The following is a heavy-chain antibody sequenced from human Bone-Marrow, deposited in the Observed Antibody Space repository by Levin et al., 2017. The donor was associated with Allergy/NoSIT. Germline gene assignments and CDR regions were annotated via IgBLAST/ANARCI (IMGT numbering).Heavy chain of an antibody. CDR2: MSGVNDAT. CDR3: SKGVFDS. Sequence: GGSLRLSCVASGFTFSNYGMNWVRRAPGKGLEWVSLMSGVNDATFYADSVKGRFTISRDNSRNILYLQMNSLRADDTAVYYCSKGVFDSWGQGTLVTVSA. V-gene: IGHV3-23*01. CDR1: GFTFSNYG. J-gene: IGHJ4*02.